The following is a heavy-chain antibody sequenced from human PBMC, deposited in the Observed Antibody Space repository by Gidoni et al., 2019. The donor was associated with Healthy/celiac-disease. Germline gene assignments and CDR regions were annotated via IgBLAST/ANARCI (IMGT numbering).Heavy chain of an antibody. CDR1: GFTFSSYS. CDR3: ARAEKLEDFDY. D-gene: IGHD1-1*01. V-gene: IGHV3-21*01. J-gene: IGHJ4*02. Sequence: EVQLVESGGGLVKPGGSLRLSCAASGFTFSSYSMNWVRQAPGKGLEWVSSIISSSSYIYYADSVKGRFTISRDNAKNSLYLQMNSLRAEDTAVYYCARAEKLEDFDYWGQGTLVTVSS. CDR2: IISSSSYI.